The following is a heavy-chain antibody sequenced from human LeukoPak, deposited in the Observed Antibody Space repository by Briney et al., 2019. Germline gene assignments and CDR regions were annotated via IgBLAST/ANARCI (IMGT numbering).Heavy chain of an antibody. CDR2: ITISSSII. CDR3: ARDLSDDNSLDY. J-gene: IGHJ4*02. V-gene: IGHV3-21*01. CDR1: GFSFSDYS. D-gene: IGHD3-22*01. Sequence: GGSLRLSCAASGFSFSDYSMNWVRQAPGKGLEWVSSITISSSIIYYADSVKGRFTISRDNAKNSLSLQMNSLRAEDTAVYYCARDLSDDNSLDYWGQGTLVSVSS.